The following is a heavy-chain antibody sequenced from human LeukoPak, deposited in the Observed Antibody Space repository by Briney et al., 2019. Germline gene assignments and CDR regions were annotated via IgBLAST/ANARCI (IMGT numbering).Heavy chain of an antibody. Sequence: GGSLRLSCAASGFTFSSYSMNWVRQAPGKGLEWVSYISSSSSTIYYADSVKGRFTISRDNAKNSLYLQMNSLRAEDTAVYYCARVRGDILTGYSQPWYYFDYWGQGTLVTVSS. CDR1: GFTFSSYS. CDR3: ARVRGDILTGYSQPWYYFDY. J-gene: IGHJ4*02. V-gene: IGHV3-48*01. D-gene: IGHD3-9*01. CDR2: ISSSSSTI.